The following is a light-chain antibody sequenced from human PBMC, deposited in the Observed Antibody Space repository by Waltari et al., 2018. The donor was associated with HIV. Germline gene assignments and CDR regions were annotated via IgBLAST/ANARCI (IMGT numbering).Light chain of an antibody. V-gene: IGLV1-36*01. CDR2: YDD. J-gene: IGLJ2*01. CDR1: SANLGNNA. CDR3: AAWDDSLNDLV. Sequence: QSVLTQPRSVSEAPRQRVPISCSGSSANLGNNAVNLYQQLPGKAPQLLIYYDDLLPSGVSDRFSGSKSGTSASLAISGLQSEDEADYYCAAWDDSLNDLVFGGGTKLTVL.